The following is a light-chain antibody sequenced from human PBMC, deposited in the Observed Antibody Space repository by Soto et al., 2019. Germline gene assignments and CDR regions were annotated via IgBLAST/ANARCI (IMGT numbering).Light chain of an antibody. CDR1: SNDIGGHNY. Sequence: SVLTQPPSASGSPGQSVTISCTGSSNDIGGHNYVSWYQQHPGRAPKLMIYDVTKRPSGVPDRFTGSRSGNTASLTVSGLQADDEADYYCSSYAGTSNLVFGGGTKVTVL. CDR2: DVT. CDR3: SSYAGTSNLV. V-gene: IGLV2-8*01. J-gene: IGLJ2*01.